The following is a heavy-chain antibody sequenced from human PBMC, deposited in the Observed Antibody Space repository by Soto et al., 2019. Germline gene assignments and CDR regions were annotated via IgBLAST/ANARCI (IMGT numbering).Heavy chain of an antibody. CDR2: LYYGRSA. CDR3: ARANRPITMTYLNWFDP. Sequence: SETLSLTCAVSGDSISSYYCMWIRQPPGKGLESIGYLYYGRSANYNPSLKSRVTLSVDRSKNRFSLNLNSVTAADTAVYYCARANRPITMTYLNWFDPWGQGTLVTVSS. V-gene: IGHV4-59*12. D-gene: IGHD3-22*01. J-gene: IGHJ5*02. CDR1: GDSISSYY.